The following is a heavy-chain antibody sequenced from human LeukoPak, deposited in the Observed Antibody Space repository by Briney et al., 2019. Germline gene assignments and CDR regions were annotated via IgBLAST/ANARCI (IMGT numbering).Heavy chain of an antibody. D-gene: IGHD1-26*01. V-gene: IGHV4-59*01. CDR1: RGSISSDY. CDR3: ARGQAGATTLFDY. J-gene: IGHJ4*02. CDR2: IYYSGST. Sequence: SSETLSLTCTVSRGSISSDYWNWIRQPPGKGLEWIGYIYYSGSTNYNPSLKSRVTISVDTSKNQFSLNLRSVTAADTAVYYCARGQAGATTLFDYSGQGTLVTVSS.